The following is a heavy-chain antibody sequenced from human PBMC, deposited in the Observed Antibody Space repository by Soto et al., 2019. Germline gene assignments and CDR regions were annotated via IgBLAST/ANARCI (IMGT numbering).Heavy chain of an antibody. CDR1: EFTFSGYA. J-gene: IGHJ2*01. V-gene: IGHV3-23*01. Sequence: EVQLLESGGGLVQPGGSLRLSCAASEFTFSGYAMTWVRQAPGKGLEWVATISGNSGSKYYADSVKGRFSISIDNPSNTVYLKMNSLRDDDTAVYYCASDGHYDSGGYDYVAYFDLWGRGTLVTVSS. D-gene: IGHD3-22*01. CDR3: ASDGHYDSGGYDYVAYFDL. CDR2: ISGNSGSK.